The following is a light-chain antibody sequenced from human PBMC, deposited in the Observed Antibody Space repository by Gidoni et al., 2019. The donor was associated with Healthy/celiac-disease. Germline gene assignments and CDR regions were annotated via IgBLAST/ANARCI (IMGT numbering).Light chain of an antibody. CDR1: SSDVGGYNY. CDR3: SSYTSSSTPYV. Sequence: QSALTQPASVSGSPGQSITISCTGTSSDVGGYNYVSWYQQHPGKAPKLMFYDVSNRPSGVSNRFSCSKSGNTASLTISGLQAEDEADYYCSSYTSSSTPYVFGTGTKVTVL. V-gene: IGLV2-14*01. J-gene: IGLJ1*01. CDR2: DVS.